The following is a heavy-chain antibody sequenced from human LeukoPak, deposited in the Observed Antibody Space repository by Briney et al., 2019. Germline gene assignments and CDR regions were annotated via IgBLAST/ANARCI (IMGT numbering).Heavy chain of an antibody. Sequence: SETLSLTCAVYGGSFSGYYWSWIRQPPGKGLEWIGYIYYSGSTNYNPSLKSRVTISVDTSKNQFSLKLSSVTAADTAVYYCATAGWFGESTYWGQGTLVTVSS. CDR3: ATAGWFGESTY. V-gene: IGHV4-59*01. D-gene: IGHD3-10*01. CDR2: IYYSGST. J-gene: IGHJ4*02. CDR1: GGSFSGYY.